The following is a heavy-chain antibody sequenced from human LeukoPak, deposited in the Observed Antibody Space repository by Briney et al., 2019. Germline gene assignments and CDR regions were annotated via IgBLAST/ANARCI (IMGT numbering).Heavy chain of an antibody. D-gene: IGHD4-17*01. CDR1: GGSISGYY. CDR3: ARSPDYGDYFDY. Sequence: PSETLSLTCTVSGGSISGYYWSWIRQPPGKGLEWIGYIYYSGSTNYNPSLKSRVTISVDTSKNQFSLKLSSVTAADTAVYYCARSPDYGDYFDYWGQGTLVTVSS. J-gene: IGHJ4*02. V-gene: IGHV4-59*01. CDR2: IYYSGST.